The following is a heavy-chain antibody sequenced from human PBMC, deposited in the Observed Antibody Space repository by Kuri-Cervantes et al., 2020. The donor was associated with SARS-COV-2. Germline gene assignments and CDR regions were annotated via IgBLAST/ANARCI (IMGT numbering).Heavy chain of an antibody. CDR1: GFTFSSYN. J-gene: IGHJ4*02. V-gene: IGHV3-21*01. CDR2: ISSSSGYI. CDR3: ARERMTPLSKYQYYFDY. D-gene: IGHD2-2*01. Sequence: GESLKISCAASGFTFSSYNMNWVRQAPGKGLEWVSSISSSSGYIYYTDSVMGRFTISRDNAKNSLYLQMNSLSAEDTAVYHCARERMTPLSKYQYYFDYWGQGTLVTVSS.